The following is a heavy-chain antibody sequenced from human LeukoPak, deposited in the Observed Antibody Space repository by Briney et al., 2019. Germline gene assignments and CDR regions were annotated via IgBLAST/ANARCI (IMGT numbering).Heavy chain of an antibody. CDR2: ISGSGGST. CDR1: GFTFSSYA. Sequence: PGGSLRLSCAASGFTFSSYAMSWVRQAPGKGLEWVSAISGSGGSTYYADSVKGRLTISRDNSKNTLYLQMNSLRAEDTAVYYCAKDQPGNYYDSSGYPEVPFDYWGQGTLVTVSS. CDR3: AKDQPGNYYDSSGYPEVPFDY. D-gene: IGHD3-22*01. J-gene: IGHJ4*02. V-gene: IGHV3-23*01.